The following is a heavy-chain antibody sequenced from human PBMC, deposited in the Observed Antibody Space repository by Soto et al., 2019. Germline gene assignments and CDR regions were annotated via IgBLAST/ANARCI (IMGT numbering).Heavy chain of an antibody. Sequence: SETLSLTCTVSGGSISSGDYYWSWIRQPPGKGLEWIGYIYYSGSTYYNPSLKSRVTISVDTSKNQFSLKLSSVTAADTAVYYCARDYGILTATPITWGQGTLVTVSS. V-gene: IGHV4-30-4*02. CDR3: ARDYGILTATPIT. J-gene: IGHJ5*02. CDR2: IYYSGST. CDR1: GGSISSGDYY. D-gene: IGHD3-9*01.